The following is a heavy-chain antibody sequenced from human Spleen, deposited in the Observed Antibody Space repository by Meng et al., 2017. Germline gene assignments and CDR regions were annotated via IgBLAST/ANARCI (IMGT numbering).Heavy chain of an antibody. CDR2: FSYSGAT. V-gene: IGHV4-30-4*04. Sequence: QVQLRDSGPGAVKPSQTLSLTGTVSGDSISSADYYWNWIRQPPGKGLECIGYFSYSGATHNNPSLKSRVTISPDTSKNQLSLKLSSVTAADTAVYYCVRSSGWVKTGFDPWGQGTLVTVSS. D-gene: IGHD6-19*01. CDR3: VRSSGWVKTGFDP. J-gene: IGHJ5*02. CDR1: GDSISSADYY.